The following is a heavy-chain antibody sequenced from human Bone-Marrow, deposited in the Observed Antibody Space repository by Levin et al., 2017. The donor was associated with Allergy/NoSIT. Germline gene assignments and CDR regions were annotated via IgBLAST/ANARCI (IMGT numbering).Heavy chain of an antibody. D-gene: IGHD5-18*01. Sequence: PGGSLRLSCAASGFTFSSYAMHWVRQAPGKGLEWVAVISYDGSNKYYADSVKGRFTISRDNSKNTLYLQMNSLRAEDTAVYYCARDLRRSNSYRFDYWGQGTLVTVSS. CDR2: ISYDGSNK. CDR3: ARDLRRSNSYRFDY. V-gene: IGHV3-30*04. J-gene: IGHJ4*02. CDR1: GFTFSSYA.